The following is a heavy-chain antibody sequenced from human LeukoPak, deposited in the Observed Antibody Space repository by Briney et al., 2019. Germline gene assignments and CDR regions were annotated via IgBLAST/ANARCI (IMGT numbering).Heavy chain of an antibody. Sequence: NPGGSLRLSCAASGFTFSSYTMNWVRQAPGKGLEWGSSISSSSSYIYYADSMKGRFTISRDNAKNSLYLQMNSLRADDTAVYYCARETYCSGGSCYKGNAFDIWGQGTMVTVSS. CDR1: GFTFSSYT. V-gene: IGHV3-21*01. CDR3: ARETYCSGGSCYKGNAFDI. D-gene: IGHD2-15*01. CDR2: ISSSSSYI. J-gene: IGHJ3*02.